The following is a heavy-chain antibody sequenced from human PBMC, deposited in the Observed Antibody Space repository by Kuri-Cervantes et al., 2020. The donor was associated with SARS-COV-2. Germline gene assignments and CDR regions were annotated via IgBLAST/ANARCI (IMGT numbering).Heavy chain of an antibody. D-gene: IGHD6-13*01. CDR1: GGSISSSSYY. CDR2: IYHSGST. Sequence: SETLSLTCTVSGGSISSSSYYWGWIRQPPGKGLEWIGYIYHSGSTHYNPSLKSRVTISVDTSKNQFSLKLSSVTAADTAVYYCVQVDIAAAGTNYYYYMDVWGKGTTVTVSS. CDR3: VQVDIAAAGTNYYYYMDV. V-gene: IGHV4-39*07. J-gene: IGHJ6*03.